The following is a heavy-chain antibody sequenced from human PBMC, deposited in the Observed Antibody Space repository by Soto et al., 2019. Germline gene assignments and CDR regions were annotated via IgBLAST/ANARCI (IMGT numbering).Heavy chain of an antibody. V-gene: IGHV1-18*01. D-gene: IGHD2-8*01. CDR3: ASGYCTNGVCQTTGDY. Sequence: QVQLVQSGAEVKKPGASVKVSCKASGYTFTSYGISWVRQAPGQGLEWMGWISAYSGNTNYAQKLQGRVTMTTDTSTSTAYMELRSLRSDDTAVYYCASGYCTNGVCQTTGDYWGQGTLVTVSS. CDR2: ISAYSGNT. CDR1: GYTFTSYG. J-gene: IGHJ4*02.